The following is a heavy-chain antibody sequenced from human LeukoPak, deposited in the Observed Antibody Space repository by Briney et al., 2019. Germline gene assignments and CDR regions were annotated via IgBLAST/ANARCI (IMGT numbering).Heavy chain of an antibody. CDR2: IYYSGST. Sequence: PSETLSLTCTVSGGSISSGGYYWSWIRQHPGTGLEWLGYIYYSGSTYYNPSLKSRVTISVDTSKNQFSLKLSSVTAADTAVYYCARETGHYYDSSGYFLDYWGQGTLVTVSS. CDR3: ARETGHYYDSSGYFLDY. D-gene: IGHD3-22*01. CDR1: GGSISSGGYY. J-gene: IGHJ4*02. V-gene: IGHV4-31*03.